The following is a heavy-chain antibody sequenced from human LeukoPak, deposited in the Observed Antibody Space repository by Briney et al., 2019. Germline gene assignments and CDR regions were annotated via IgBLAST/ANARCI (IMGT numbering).Heavy chain of an antibody. CDR2: IHGGGGST. CDR1: GFTFSSYA. D-gene: IGHD4-17*01. Sequence: GGSLRLSCAASGFTFSSYAMSWVRQAPGKGLDWVSAIHGGGGSTYYADSVKGRFTISRDNSKSTLYLQVNSLKAEDTAVYYCAKTVTTTIPYYFDYWGQGTLVTVSS. V-gene: IGHV3-23*01. J-gene: IGHJ4*02. CDR3: AKTVTTTIPYYFDY.